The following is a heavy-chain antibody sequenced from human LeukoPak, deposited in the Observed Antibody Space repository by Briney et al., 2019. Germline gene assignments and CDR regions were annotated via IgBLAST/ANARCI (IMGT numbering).Heavy chain of an antibody. CDR1: GGSISSGGYS. CDR2: IYHSGST. Sequence: SQTLSLTCAVSGGSISSGGYSWSWIRQPPGTGLEWIGYIYHSGSTYYNPSLKSRVTISVDRSKNQFSLKLSSVTAADTAVYYCARGARLREAPYYFDYWGQGTLVTVSS. V-gene: IGHV4-30-2*01. D-gene: IGHD4-17*01. CDR3: ARGARLREAPYYFDY. J-gene: IGHJ4*02.